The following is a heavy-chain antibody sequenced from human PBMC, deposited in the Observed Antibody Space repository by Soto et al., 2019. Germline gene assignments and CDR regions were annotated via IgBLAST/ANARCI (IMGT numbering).Heavy chain of an antibody. CDR3: VLNWMTASTPGRTKKKDYYYCGLNV. CDR2: IIPIYGTT. V-gene: IGHV1-69*06. CDR1: GGSFSSHA. D-gene: IGHD3-10*01. Sequence: QLVQSGAEVKKPGSSVKVSCKASGGSFSSHAVSWLRQAPGQGPEWMGGIIPIYGTTTYAQKFQGRITITVENFTTNADMELSSVRSEDTAIYYCVLNWMTASTPGRTKKKDYYYCGLNVWGHGTTVIVSS. J-gene: IGHJ6*02.